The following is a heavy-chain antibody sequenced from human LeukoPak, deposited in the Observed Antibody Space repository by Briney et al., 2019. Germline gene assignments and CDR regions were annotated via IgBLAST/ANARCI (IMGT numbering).Heavy chain of an antibody. CDR1: GGSISNYY. D-gene: IGHD6-13*01. CDR2: IYYSGST. Sequence: SETLSLTCTVSGGSISNYYWSWIRQPPGKGLEWIGYIYYSGSTNYSPSLKGGVTISVDTSKNQFSLKLSSVTAADTAVYYCARHCPYSSSWSHFDYWGQGTQVTVSS. J-gene: IGHJ4*02. CDR3: ARHCPYSSSWSHFDY. V-gene: IGHV4-59*08.